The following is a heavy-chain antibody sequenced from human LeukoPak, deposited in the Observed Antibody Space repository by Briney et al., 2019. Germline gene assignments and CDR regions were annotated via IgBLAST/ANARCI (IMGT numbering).Heavy chain of an antibody. J-gene: IGHJ4*02. CDR2: INHSGST. D-gene: IGHD3-10*01. V-gene: IGHV4-34*01. CDR3: ARILWYFDY. CDR1: GGSFSGYY. Sequence: PSETLSLTCAVYGGSFSGYYWSWIRQPPGKGLEWIGEINHSGSTNYNPSLKSRVTISVDTSKNQFSLKLSSVTAADTAVYYCARILWYFDYWGQGTLVTVSS.